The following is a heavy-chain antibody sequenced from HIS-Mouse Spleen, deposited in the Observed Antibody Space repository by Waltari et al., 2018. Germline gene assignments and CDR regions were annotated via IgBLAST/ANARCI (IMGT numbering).Heavy chain of an antibody. CDR3: AREIPYSSSWYDWYFDL. Sequence: QLQLQESGPGLGKPSEPLSPTCTVPGGSISRSRYYWGWIRQPPGKGLEWIGSIYYSGSTYYNPSLKSRVTISVDTSKNQFSLKLSSVTAADTAVYYCAREIPYSSSWYDWYFDLWGRGTLVTVSS. J-gene: IGHJ2*01. CDR2: IYYSGST. D-gene: IGHD6-13*01. CDR1: GGSISRSRYY. V-gene: IGHV4-39*07.